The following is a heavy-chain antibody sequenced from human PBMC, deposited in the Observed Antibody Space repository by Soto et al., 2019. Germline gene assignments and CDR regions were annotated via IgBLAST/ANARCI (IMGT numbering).Heavy chain of an antibody. D-gene: IGHD1-1*01. CDR1: GGSISSYY. J-gene: IGHJ6*03. CDR2: IYYSGST. CDR3: ARGQTGTTFYYYYYMDV. Sequence: SETLSLTCTVSGGSISSYYWSWIRQPPGKGLEWIGYIYYSGSTNYNPSLKSRVTISVDTSKNQFSLKLSSVTAADTAVYYCARGQTGTTFYYYYYMDVWGKGTTVTVSS. V-gene: IGHV4-59*08.